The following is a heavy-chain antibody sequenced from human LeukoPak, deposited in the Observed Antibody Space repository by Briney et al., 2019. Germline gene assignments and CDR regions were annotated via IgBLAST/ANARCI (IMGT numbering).Heavy chain of an antibody. CDR3: ARGHGHPDAMYYYDSSGYYYGGDY. J-gene: IGHJ4*02. V-gene: IGHV1-8*01. D-gene: IGHD3-22*01. CDR1: GYTFTSYD. CDR2: MNPNSGNT. Sequence: ASVKVSCKASGYTFTSYDINWVRQATGQGLEWMGWMNPNSGNTGYAQKFQGRVTMTRNASISTAYMELSSLRSEDTAVYYCARGHGHPDAMYYYDSSGYYYGGDYWGQGTLATVSS.